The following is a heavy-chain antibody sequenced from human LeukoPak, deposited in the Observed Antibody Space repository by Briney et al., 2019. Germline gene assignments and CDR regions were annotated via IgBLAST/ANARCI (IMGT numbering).Heavy chain of an antibody. V-gene: IGHV3-11*01. CDR3: ASLGEQWLVQYLHY. D-gene: IGHD6-19*01. CDR2: ISSSGSTL. CDR1: GFTFSDYF. J-gene: IGHJ4*02. Sequence: GGSLRLSCAASGFTFSDYFMSWIRQAPGKGLEWVSYISSSGSTLYYADSVKGRFTISRDNAKNSLYLQMNSLRAEDTAVYYCASLGEQWLVQYLHYWGQGTLVTVSS.